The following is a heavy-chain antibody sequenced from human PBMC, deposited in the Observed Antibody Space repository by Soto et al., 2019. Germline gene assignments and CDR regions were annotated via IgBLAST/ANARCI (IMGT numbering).Heavy chain of an antibody. J-gene: IGHJ4*02. CDR1: GFTFSSYG. CDR3: AKDATLGVVTRPLSGLYY. CDR2: ISYDGSNK. D-gene: IGHD2-15*01. Sequence: QVQLVESGGGVVQPGRSLRLSCAASGFTFSSYGMHWVRQAPGKGLEWVAVISYDGSNKYYADSVKGRFTISRDNSKNTLYLQMNSLRAEDTAVYYCAKDATLGVVTRPLSGLYYLGQGTLVTVSS. V-gene: IGHV3-30*18.